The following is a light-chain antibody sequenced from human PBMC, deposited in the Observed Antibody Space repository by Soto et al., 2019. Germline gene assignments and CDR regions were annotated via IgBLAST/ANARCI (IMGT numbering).Light chain of an antibody. CDR1: SSDVGGYKY. V-gene: IGLV2-14*01. Sequence: QSVLTQPASVSGSPGQSITISCTGTSSDVGGYKYVSWYQQHPDKAPKLMIYEVTNRPSGVSNRFSGSKSGNTASLTISGLQAEDEADYYCSSYTTSNNVVFGGGTKLTVL. J-gene: IGLJ2*01. CDR3: SSYTTSNNVV. CDR2: EVT.